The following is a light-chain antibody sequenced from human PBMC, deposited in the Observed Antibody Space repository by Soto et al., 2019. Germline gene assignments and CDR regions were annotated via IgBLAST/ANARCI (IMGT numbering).Light chain of an antibody. Sequence: DIQMTQSPSTLSASVGDRVTITCRASQTISTRLAWYQQRPGKAPNLLIYKASSLESGLSSRVSGSGSGTEFTLTISNLQPDDFATYYCQHCNSYPYTFGQGTKLEIE. CDR3: QHCNSYPYT. V-gene: IGKV1-5*03. J-gene: IGKJ2*01. CDR2: KAS. CDR1: QTISTR.